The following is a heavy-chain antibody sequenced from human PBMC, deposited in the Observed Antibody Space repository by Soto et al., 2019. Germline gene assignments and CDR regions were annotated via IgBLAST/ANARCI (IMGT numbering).Heavy chain of an antibody. V-gene: IGHV4-30-4*08. CDR2: IYYTGIT. J-gene: IGHJ5*02. D-gene: IGHD2-21*01. CDR1: GDPISSGDYN. Sequence: PSETLSLTCSVSGDPISSGDYNWNWIRQHPGKGLVWIGYIYYTGITHLNPSLKSRLTMAVDTSKNEFSLKLTSVSAADTAVYFCAREERKGIISWFDPWGQGTPVTVSS. CDR3: AREERKGIISWFDP.